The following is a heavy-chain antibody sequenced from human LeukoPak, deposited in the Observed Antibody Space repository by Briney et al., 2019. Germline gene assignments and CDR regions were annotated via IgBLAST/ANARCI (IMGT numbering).Heavy chain of an antibody. V-gene: IGHV1-69*05. D-gene: IGHD2-2*01. CDR2: IIPIFGTA. Sequence: ASVKVSCKASGGTFSSYAISWVRQAPGQGLAWMGGIIPIFGTANYAQKFQGRVTITTDESTNTDYLELSSLRSEDTAVYYCASVSNIVVVPAAQIVDNWFDPWGQGTLVTVSS. CDR3: ASVSNIVVVPAAQIVDNWFDP. J-gene: IGHJ5*02. CDR1: GGTFSSYA.